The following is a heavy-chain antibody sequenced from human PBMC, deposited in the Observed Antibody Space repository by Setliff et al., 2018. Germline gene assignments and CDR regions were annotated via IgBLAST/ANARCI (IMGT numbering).Heavy chain of an antibody. CDR3: ARFGGSCSSSSCYASDL. D-gene: IGHD2-2*01. CDR2: IITSTGKT. Sequence: GASVKVSCKASGYTFTNYGFHWVRQAPGQGLEWMSMIITSTGKTSYAQRFQGRVTVTTDTYTGTGYMELRSLRSDDTAMYFCARFGGSCSSSSCYASDLWGQGTMVTVS. V-gene: IGHV1-18*01. CDR1: GYTFTNYG. J-gene: IGHJ3*01.